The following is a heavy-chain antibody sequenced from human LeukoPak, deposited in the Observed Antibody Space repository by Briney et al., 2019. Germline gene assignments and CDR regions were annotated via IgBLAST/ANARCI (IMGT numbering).Heavy chain of an antibody. D-gene: IGHD6-6*01. Sequence: GGSLRLSCAASGFAVSRNYMNWVRQAPGKGLEWVSVIYSGGSTYYADSVKGRFTISRDNSKNTPYLQMNSLRAEDTAVYYYAGDAWAARRELLYWGQGTLVTVSS. CDR2: IYSGGST. V-gene: IGHV3-53*01. CDR3: AGDAWAARRELLY. CDR1: GFAVSRNY. J-gene: IGHJ4*02.